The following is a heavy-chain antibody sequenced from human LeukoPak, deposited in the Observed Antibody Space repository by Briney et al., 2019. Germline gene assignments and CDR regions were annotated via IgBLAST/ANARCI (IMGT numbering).Heavy chain of an antibody. Sequence: ASVKVSCKASGYTFTSYDINWVRQATGQGLEWMGWMNPNSGNTGYAQKFQGRVTMTRNTSISTAYMELSSLRSEDTAVYYCARESLSTGRFVYWGQGTLVTVSS. CDR3: ARESLSTGRFVY. J-gene: IGHJ4*02. V-gene: IGHV1-8*01. CDR2: MNPNSGNT. CDR1: GYTFTSYD. D-gene: IGHD2-8*02.